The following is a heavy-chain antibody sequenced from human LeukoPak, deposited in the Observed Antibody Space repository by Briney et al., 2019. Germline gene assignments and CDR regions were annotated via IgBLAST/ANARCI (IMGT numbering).Heavy chain of an antibody. J-gene: IGHJ4*02. CDR1: GGSISRSSSYY. V-gene: IGHV4-39*01. CDR2: IYYSGST. Sequence: SETLSLTCTVSGGSISRSSSYYWGWIRQPPGKGLEWIGSIYYSGSTYYNPSLKSRVTISVDTSKNQFSLKLSSVTAADTAVYYCARLRSGYHDYWGQGTLVTVPS. CDR3: ARLRSGYHDY. D-gene: IGHD3-3*01.